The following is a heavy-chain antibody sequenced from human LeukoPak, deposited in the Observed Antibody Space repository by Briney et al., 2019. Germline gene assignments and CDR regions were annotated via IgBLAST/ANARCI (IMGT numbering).Heavy chain of an antibody. D-gene: IGHD2-21*01. J-gene: IGHJ6*03. CDR2: IYSSGRT. CDR1: GGSISSYF. CDR3: VRHGYCGGDCYYYIDV. Sequence: SETLSLTCTVSGGSISSYFWSWIRQPPGKGLEWIGFIYSSGRTNYNPSFQSRGTISADTSKNQFSLKLSSVTAADTAVYYCVRHGYCGGDCYYYIDVWGKGTTVTVSS. V-gene: IGHV4-59*08.